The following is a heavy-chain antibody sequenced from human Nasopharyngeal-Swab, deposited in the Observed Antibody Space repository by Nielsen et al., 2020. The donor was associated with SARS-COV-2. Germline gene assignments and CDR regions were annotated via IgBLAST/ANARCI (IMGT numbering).Heavy chain of an antibody. Sequence: GESLKISCAASGFTFSSYSMNWVRQAPGKGLEWVSSISSSSSYIYYADSVKGRFTISRDNAKNSLYLQMNSLRAEDTAVYYCARARRGVDYYMDVWGKGTTVTSP. J-gene: IGHJ6*03. D-gene: IGHD3-10*01. V-gene: IGHV3-21*01. CDR3: ARARRGVDYYMDV. CDR2: ISSSSSYI. CDR1: GFTFSSYS.